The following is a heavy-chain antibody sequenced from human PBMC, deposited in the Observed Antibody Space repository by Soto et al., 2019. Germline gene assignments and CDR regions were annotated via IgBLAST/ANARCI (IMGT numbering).Heavy chain of an antibody. V-gene: IGHV4-59*01. D-gene: IGHD3-3*01. Sequence: PSETLSLTCTVSGGSISSYYWSWIRQPPGKGLEWIGYIYYSGSTNYNPSLKSRVTISVDTSKNQFPLKLSSVTAADTAVYYCARDRGGLRFLDVWGKGTTVTVSS. CDR1: GGSISSYY. CDR3: ARDRGGLRFLDV. CDR2: IYYSGST. J-gene: IGHJ6*04.